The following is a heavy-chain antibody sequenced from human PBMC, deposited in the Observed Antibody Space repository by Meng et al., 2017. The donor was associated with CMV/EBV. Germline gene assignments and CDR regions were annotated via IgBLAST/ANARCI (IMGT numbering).Heavy chain of an antibody. CDR2: IRYDGSNK. J-gene: IGHJ6*02. CDR1: GFTFSSYV. CDR3: AKHAGSYYSYYYYYGMDV. Sequence: GESLKISCAASGFTFSSYVMHWVRQAPGKGLEWVAFIRYDGSNKYYADSVKGRFTISRDNSKNTLYLQMNSLRAEDTAVYYCAKHAGSYYSYYYYYGMDVWGQGTTVTVSS. D-gene: IGHD1-26*01. V-gene: IGHV3-30*02.